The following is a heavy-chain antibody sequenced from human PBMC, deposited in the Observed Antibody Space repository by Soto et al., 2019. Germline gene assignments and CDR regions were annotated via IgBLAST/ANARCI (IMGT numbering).Heavy chain of an antibody. D-gene: IGHD6-13*01. Sequence: ASVKVSCKASGYSFTRYEINWVRQATGQGLEWMGWMNPNSGNTGYAQKLQGRVTMTRDTSISTVYMELSSLRSDDTAVYYCARNVYPVAAAGKFDYWGQGTLVTVSS. J-gene: IGHJ4*02. CDR1: GYSFTRYE. V-gene: IGHV1-8*01. CDR2: MNPNSGNT. CDR3: ARNVYPVAAAGKFDY.